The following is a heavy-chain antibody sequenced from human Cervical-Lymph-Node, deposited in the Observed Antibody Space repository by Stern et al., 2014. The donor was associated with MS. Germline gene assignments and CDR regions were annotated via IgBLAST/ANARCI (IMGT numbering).Heavy chain of an antibody. CDR1: GYTFNNNA. Sequence: QMQLVQSGSELKKPGASVEVSCKASGYTFNNNAVTWVRQAPGQGLEWMGWINTETGNPTYAQGFAGRLVFSLETSGSKAYLQITSLKAEDTAVYYCARVSNSGYYGDHWGQGTLVTVSS. V-gene: IGHV7-4-1*02. J-gene: IGHJ4*02. D-gene: IGHD3-22*01. CDR2: INTETGNP. CDR3: ARVSNSGYYGDH.